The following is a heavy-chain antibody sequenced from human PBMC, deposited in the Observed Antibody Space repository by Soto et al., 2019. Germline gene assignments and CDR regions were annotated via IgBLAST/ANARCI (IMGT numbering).Heavy chain of an antibody. J-gene: IGHJ4*02. CDR1: GFTFSSYW. Sequence: EVQLVESGGGLVQPGGSLRLSCAASGFTFSSYWMHWVRQAPGKGLVGVSRINSDGRSTSYADSVKGRFTISRDNAKNTLYLQMNSLRAEDTAVYYCVRTSLVVAAATREDYWGQGTLVTVSS. V-gene: IGHV3-74*01. CDR3: VRTSLVVAAATREDY. D-gene: IGHD2-15*01. CDR2: INSDGRST.